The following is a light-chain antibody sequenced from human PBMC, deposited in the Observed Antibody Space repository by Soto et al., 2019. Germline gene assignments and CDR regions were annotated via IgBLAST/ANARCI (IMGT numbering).Light chain of an antibody. CDR1: LSILNW. J-gene: IGKJ1*01. Sequence: QAPATRLASVKDGVTIPCRASLSILNWLNWYQQKPGKAPRVLISGASNLQSGVPSRFSGSGSGTDFTLTISSPHSEDVGSYFCQKTFKSPQWTFGQRT. CDR2: GAS. V-gene: IGKV1-39*01. CDR3: QKTFKSPQWT.